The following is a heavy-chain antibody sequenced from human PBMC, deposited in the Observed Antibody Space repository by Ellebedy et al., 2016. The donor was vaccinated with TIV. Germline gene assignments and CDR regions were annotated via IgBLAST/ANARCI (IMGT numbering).Heavy chain of an antibody. CDR3: AKGSSSGFNYDRVGFQY. CDR2: ISGAGDNT. Sequence: GGSLRLSCTASGFTFSSFAMHWVRQAPGKGLEWLSVISGAGDNTYNAASVKGRFTLTRANSKNTLFLQMKRLKAEDTAVYYCAKGSSSGFNYDRVGFQYWGQGTLVTVSS. J-gene: IGHJ4*02. D-gene: IGHD3-22*01. CDR1: GFTFSSFA. V-gene: IGHV3-23*01.